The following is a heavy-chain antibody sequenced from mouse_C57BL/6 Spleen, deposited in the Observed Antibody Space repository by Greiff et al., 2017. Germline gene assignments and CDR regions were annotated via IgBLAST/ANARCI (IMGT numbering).Heavy chain of an antibody. D-gene: IGHD1-1*01. CDR3: ARDLTTVEAY. CDR1: GFTFSSYA. CDR2: ISDGGSYT. Sequence: EVQGVESGGGLVKPGGSLKLSCAASGFTFSSYAMSWVRQTPEKRLEWVATISDGGSYTYYPDNVKGRFTISRDNAKNNLYLQMSHLKSEDTAMYYCARDLTTVEAYWGQGTLVTVSA. J-gene: IGHJ3*01. V-gene: IGHV5-4*01.